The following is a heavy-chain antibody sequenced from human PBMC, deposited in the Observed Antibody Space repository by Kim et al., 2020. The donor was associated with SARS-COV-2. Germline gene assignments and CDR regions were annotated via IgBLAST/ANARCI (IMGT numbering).Heavy chain of an antibody. J-gene: IGHJ5*02. CDR1: GGSFSGYY. D-gene: IGHD3-10*01. CDR3: ARGLPRKRYYGSGSRIGGGWFDP. V-gene: IGHV4-34*01. CDR2: INHSGST. Sequence: SETLSLTCAVYGGSFSGYYWSWIRQPPGKGLEWIGEINHSGSTNYNPSLKSRVTISVDTSKNQFSLKLSSVTAADTAVYYCARGLPRKRYYGSGSRIGGGWFDPWGQGTLVTVSS.